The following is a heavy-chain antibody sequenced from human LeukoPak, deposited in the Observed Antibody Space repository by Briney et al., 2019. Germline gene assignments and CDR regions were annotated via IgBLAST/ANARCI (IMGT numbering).Heavy chain of an antibody. Sequence: ASVKVSCKASGCTFTGYYMHWVRQAPGQGLEWMGWINPNSGGTNYAQKFQGRVTMTRDTSISTAYMELSRLRSDDTAVYYCAREWFGELLSEGWFDPWGQGTLVTVSS. CDR3: AREWFGELLSEGWFDP. D-gene: IGHD3-10*01. J-gene: IGHJ5*02. V-gene: IGHV1-2*02. CDR2: INPNSGGT. CDR1: GCTFTGYY.